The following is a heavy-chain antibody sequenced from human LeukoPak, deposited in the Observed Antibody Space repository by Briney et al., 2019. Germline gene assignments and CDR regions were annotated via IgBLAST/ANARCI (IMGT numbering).Heavy chain of an antibody. V-gene: IGHV1-69*04. Sequence: GASVKVSCKASGGTFSSYAISWVRQAPGQGLEWMGRIIPILGIANYAQKFQGRVTITADKSTSTAYMELSSLRSEDTAVYYCAPHSGTSQGGYWGQGTLVTVSS. D-gene: IGHD1-26*01. J-gene: IGHJ4*02. CDR2: IIPILGIA. CDR3: APHSGTSQGGY. CDR1: GGTFSSYA.